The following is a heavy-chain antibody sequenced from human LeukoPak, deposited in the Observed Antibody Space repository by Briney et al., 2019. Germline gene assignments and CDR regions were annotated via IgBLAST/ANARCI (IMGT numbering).Heavy chain of an antibody. Sequence: SETLSLTCTVSGGSISSYYWSWIRQPPGKGLEWIGYIYYSGSTNYNPSLESRVTISVDTSKNQFSLKLSSVTAADTAVYYCASSPYGASRLDYWGQGTLVTVSS. J-gene: IGHJ4*02. CDR3: ASSPYGASRLDY. CDR1: GGSISSYY. D-gene: IGHD4-17*01. CDR2: IYYSGST. V-gene: IGHV4-59*01.